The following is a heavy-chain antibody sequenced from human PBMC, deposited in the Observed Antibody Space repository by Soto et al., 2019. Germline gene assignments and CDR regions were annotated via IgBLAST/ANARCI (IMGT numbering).Heavy chain of an antibody. J-gene: IGHJ3*02. Sequence: SVKVSCKASGGTFSSYAICWVRQAPGQGLEWMGGIIPIFGTANYAQKFQGRVTITADESTSTAYMELSSLRSEDTAVYYCARPIVDYGDRGAFDIWGQGTMVTVSS. CDR3: ARPIVDYGDRGAFDI. V-gene: IGHV1-69*13. CDR1: GGTFSSYA. D-gene: IGHD4-17*01. CDR2: IIPIFGTA.